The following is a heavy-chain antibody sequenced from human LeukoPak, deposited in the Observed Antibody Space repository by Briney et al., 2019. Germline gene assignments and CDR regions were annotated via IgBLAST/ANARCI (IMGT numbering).Heavy chain of an antibody. CDR2: INPGGGST. J-gene: IGHJ4*02. D-gene: IGHD3-10*01. V-gene: IGHV1-46*01. CDR1: GYTFTSYY. Sequence: ASVKVSCKTSGYTFTSYYMHWVRQAPGQGLEWMGLINPGGGSTSYAQKFQGRVTMTRDTSTSTVYLELNNLRSEDTAVYYCASLSDYYGSGSYGNWGQGTLVTVSS. CDR3: ASLSDYYGSGSYGN.